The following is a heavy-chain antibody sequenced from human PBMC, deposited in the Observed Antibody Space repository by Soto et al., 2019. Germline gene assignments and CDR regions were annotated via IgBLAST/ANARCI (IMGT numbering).Heavy chain of an antibody. CDR1: GGTFSSYA. D-gene: IGHD3-22*01. V-gene: IGHV1-69*13. CDR2: IIPIFGTA. J-gene: IGHJ4*02. CDR3: ARVPSYDSSGPLDY. Sequence: ASVKVSCKASGGTFSSYAISWVRQAPGQGLEWMGGIIPIFGTANYAQKFQGRVTITADESTSTAYMELSSLRSEDTAVYYCARVPSYDSSGPLDYWGQGTLVTVSS.